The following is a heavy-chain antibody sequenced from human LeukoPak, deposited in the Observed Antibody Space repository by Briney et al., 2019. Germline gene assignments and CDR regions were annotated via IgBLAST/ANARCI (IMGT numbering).Heavy chain of an antibody. CDR3: ARDGGGYDS. V-gene: IGHV3-7*01. Sequence: GGSLRLSCAASGFTFSTYWMSWVRQTPGKGLEWVANIKEDGSRQYYVDSVKGRFTISRDNAKNSLYLQMNSLRVEDTAVYHCARDGGGYDSWGQGTLVTVSS. D-gene: IGHD5-24*01. J-gene: IGHJ5*01. CDR2: IKEDGSRQ. CDR1: GFTFSTYW.